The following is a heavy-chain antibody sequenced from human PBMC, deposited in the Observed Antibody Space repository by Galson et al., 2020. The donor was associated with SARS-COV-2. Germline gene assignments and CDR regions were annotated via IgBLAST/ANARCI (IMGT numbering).Heavy chain of an antibody. D-gene: IGHD6-6*01. CDR2: MYHTRST. Sequence: SETLSLTCAVSGASISTSYWWTWVLQPPGKGLEWIAEMYHTRSTYYSPSLKSRVTISIDKSHNQFFLMFMSVTAADTAVYYCARGRGSSPADGFDIWGQGTMVTVSS. CDR3: ARGRGSSPADGFDI. CDR1: GASISTSYW. J-gene: IGHJ3*02. V-gene: IGHV4-4*02.